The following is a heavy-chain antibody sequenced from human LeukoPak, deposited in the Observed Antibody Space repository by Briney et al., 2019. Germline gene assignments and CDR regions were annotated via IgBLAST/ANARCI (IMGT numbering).Heavy chain of an antibody. CDR3: ARDAAGTLFYYYYYMDV. CDR1: GGTFSSYA. Sequence: ASVKVSCKASGGTFSSYAISWVRQAPGQGLEWMGWISAYNGNTNYAQKLQGRVTMTTDTSTSTAYMELRSLRSDDTAVYYCARDAAGTLFYYYYYMDVWGKGTTVTVSS. CDR2: ISAYNGNT. V-gene: IGHV1-18*01. J-gene: IGHJ6*03. D-gene: IGHD6-19*01.